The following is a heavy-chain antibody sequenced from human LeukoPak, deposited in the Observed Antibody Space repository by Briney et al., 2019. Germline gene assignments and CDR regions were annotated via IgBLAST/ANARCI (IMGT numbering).Heavy chain of an antibody. CDR3: ARGPWLLRHFDY. CDR2: IYYSGST. Sequence: SETLSLTCTVSGGSISSSSYYWGWIRQPPGKGLEWIGSIYYSGSTYYNPSLKSRVTISVDTPKNQFSLKLSSVTAADTAVYYCARGPWLLRHFDYWGQGTLVTVSS. CDR1: GGSISSSSYY. J-gene: IGHJ4*02. V-gene: IGHV4-39*07. D-gene: IGHD1-26*01.